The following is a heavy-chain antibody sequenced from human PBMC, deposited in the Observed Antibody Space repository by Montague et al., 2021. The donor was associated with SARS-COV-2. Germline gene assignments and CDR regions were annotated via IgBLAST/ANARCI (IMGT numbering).Heavy chain of an antibody. Sequence: FLRLSCAASGFTFSSYAMHWVRQAPGKGLEWVAVISYDGSNKYYADSVKGRFTISRDNSKNTLYLQMDSLRAEDTAVYYCARDQGGAFDIWGQGTMVTASS. D-gene: IGHD3-16*01. CDR2: ISYDGSNK. CDR1: GFTFSSYA. CDR3: ARDQGGAFDI. V-gene: IGHV3-30*04. J-gene: IGHJ3*02.